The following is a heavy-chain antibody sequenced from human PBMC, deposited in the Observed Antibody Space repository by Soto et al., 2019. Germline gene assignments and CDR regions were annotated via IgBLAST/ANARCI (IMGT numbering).Heavy chain of an antibody. CDR3: ARLGSSSTR. CDR1: GGSISSSSYY. Sequence: ETLSLTCTVSGGSISSSSYYWGWIRQPPGKGLEWIGSIYYSGSTYYNPSLKSRVTISVDTSKNQFSLKLSSVTAADTAVYYCARLGSSSTRWGQGTLVTVSS. V-gene: IGHV4-39*01. D-gene: IGHD6-6*01. CDR2: IYYSGST. J-gene: IGHJ4*02.